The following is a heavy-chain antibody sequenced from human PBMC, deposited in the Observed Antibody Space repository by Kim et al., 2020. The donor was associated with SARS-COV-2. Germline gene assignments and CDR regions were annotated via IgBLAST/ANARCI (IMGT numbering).Heavy chain of an antibody. CDR3: ARDHNMGSGSYYHYYYYGMDV. CDR1: GGSISSSSYY. J-gene: IGHJ6*02. D-gene: IGHD3-10*01. CDR2: IYYSGST. Sequence: SETLSLTCTVSGGSISSSSYYWGWIRQPPGKGLEWIGSIYYSGSTYYNPSLKSRVTISVDTSKNQFSLKLSSVTAADTAVYYCARDHNMGSGSYYHYYYYGMDVWGQGTTVTVSS. V-gene: IGHV4-39*07.